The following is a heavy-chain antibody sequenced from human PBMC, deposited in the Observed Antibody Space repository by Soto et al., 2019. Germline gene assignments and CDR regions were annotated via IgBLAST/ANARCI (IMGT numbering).Heavy chain of an antibody. CDR2: NSSSSSTI. J-gene: IGHJ3*02. Sequence: EVQLVESGGGLVQPGGSLRLSCAASGFTFSSYSMNWVRQAPGKGLEWVSYNSSSSSTIYYADSVKGRFTISRDNAKNSLYLQMNSLRDEDTAVYYCARDDGPSIAAAGNAFDIWGQGTMVTVSS. V-gene: IGHV3-48*02. D-gene: IGHD6-13*01. CDR1: GFTFSSYS. CDR3: ARDDGPSIAAAGNAFDI.